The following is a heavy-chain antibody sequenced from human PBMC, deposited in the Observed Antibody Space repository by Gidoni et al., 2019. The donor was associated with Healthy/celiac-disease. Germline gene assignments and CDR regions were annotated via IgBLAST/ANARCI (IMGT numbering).Heavy chain of an antibody. V-gene: IGHV3-23*01. CDR2: ISGSGGST. D-gene: IGHD3-3*01. J-gene: IGHJ4*02. CDR1: GFTFRSYA. Sequence: EVQLLESGGGLVQPGGSLRLSCAASGFTFRSYAMSWVRQAPGKGLEWVSAISGSGGSTYYADSVKGRFTISRDNSKNTLYLQMNSLRAEDTAVYYCAKDRYYDFWSGYLFDYWGQGTLVTVSS. CDR3: AKDRYYDFWSGYLFDY.